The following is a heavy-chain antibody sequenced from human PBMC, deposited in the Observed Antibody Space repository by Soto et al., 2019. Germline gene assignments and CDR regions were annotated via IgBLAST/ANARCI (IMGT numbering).Heavy chain of an antibody. CDR2: IWYDGSNK. CDR1: GFIFSSHG. CDR3: ARDWDNANLAP. J-gene: IGHJ5*02. D-gene: IGHD1-20*01. Sequence: QVQLVESGGGVVQPGRSLRLSCAASGFIFSSHGMHWVRQAPGKGLEWVAVIWYDGSNKYYADSVKGRFTISRDNSKNTLDLQMNSLRAEDTAVYYCARDWDNANLAPWGQGTLVTVSS. V-gene: IGHV3-33*01.